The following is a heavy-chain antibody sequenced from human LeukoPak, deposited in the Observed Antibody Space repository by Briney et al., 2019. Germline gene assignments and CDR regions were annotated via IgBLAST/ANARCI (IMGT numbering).Heavy chain of an antibody. CDR2: INPSGGST. V-gene: IGHV1-46*03. Sequence: ASVKVSCKASGYTFTSYYMHWVRQAPGQGLEWMGTINPSGGSTNYAQQFQGRVTMTRDTTTSTVYMELSSLRSDDTAVYYCASTITFYDFWAEYWGQGTLVTVSS. D-gene: IGHD3-3*01. J-gene: IGHJ4*02. CDR3: ASTITFYDFWAEY. CDR1: GYTFTSYY.